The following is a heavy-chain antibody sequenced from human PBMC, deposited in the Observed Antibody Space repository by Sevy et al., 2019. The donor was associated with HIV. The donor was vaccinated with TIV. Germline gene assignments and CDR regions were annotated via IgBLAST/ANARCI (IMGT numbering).Heavy chain of an antibody. V-gene: IGHV1-8*01. CDR3: ARMLGGYDDRSGAFDI. D-gene: IGHD3-22*01. CDR2: MNPNSGNT. CDR1: GYTFTSYD. Sequence: ASVKVSCKASGYTFTSYDINWVRQATGQGLEWMGWMNPNSGNTGYAQKFQGRVTMTMNTSISKAYMELSSLRSEDTGVYYCARMLGGYDDRSGAFDIWGQGTMVTVSS. J-gene: IGHJ3*02.